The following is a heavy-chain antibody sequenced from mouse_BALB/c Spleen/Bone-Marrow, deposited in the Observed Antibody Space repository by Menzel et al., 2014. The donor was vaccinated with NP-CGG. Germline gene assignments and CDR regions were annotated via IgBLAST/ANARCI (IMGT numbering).Heavy chain of an antibody. CDR1: GDSITSGY. V-gene: IGHV3-8*02. CDR3: ATYDGYYFDY. J-gene: IGHJ2*01. CDR2: ISYSGST. D-gene: IGHD1-2*01. Sequence: DVKLVESGPSLVKPSQTLSLTCSVSGDSITSGYWNWIRKFPGNKLEYMGYISYSGSTYYNPSLRSRISITRDTSKNHYYLQLNSVTAEDSAPYYCATYDGYYFDYWGQGTTLTVSS.